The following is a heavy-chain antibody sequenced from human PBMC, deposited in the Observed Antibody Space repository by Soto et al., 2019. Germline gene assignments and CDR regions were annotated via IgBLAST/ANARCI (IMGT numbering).Heavy chain of an antibody. D-gene: IGHD3-22*01. CDR2: ISSSSSTI. V-gene: IGHV3-48*02. CDR3: ARGYYYDSSGYFGGY. CDR1: GFTFSSYS. J-gene: IGHJ4*02. Sequence: GGSLRLSCAASGFTFSSYSMNWVRQAPGKGLEWVSYISSSSSTIYYADSVKGRFTISRDNAKNSLYLQMNSLRDEDTAVDYCARGYYYDSSGYFGGYWGQGTLVTVSS.